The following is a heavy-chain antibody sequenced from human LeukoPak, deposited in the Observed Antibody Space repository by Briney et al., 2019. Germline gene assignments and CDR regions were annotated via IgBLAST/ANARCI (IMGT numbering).Heavy chain of an antibody. CDR3: ARVEYSSGGYWFDP. D-gene: IGHD6-19*01. V-gene: IGHV1-18*01. CDR1: GYTFNSYG. Sequence: ASVKVSCKATGYTFNSYGISWVRQVPGQGLEWMGWISAYNGNTNYAQKLQGRVTMTTDTSTSTAYMELRSLRSDDTAVYYCARVEYSSGGYWFDPWGKGPWSPSPQ. J-gene: IGHJ5*02. CDR2: ISAYNGNT.